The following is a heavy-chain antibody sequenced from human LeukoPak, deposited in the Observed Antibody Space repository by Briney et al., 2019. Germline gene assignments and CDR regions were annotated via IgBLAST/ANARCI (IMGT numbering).Heavy chain of an antibody. J-gene: IGHJ4*02. Sequence: ASVKVSCKASGYTFTGYYMHWVRQAPGQGLEWMGWINPNSGGTNYAQKFQGRVTMTRDTSISTAYMELSRLRSDDTAVYYCARDLFSDGYSSSWDHWGQGTLVTVSS. D-gene: IGHD6-13*01. V-gene: IGHV1-2*02. CDR3: ARDLFSDGYSSSWDH. CDR2: INPNSGGT. CDR1: GYTFTGYY.